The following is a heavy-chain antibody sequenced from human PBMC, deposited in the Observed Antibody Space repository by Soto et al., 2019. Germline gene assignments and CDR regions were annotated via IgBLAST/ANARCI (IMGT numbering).Heavy chain of an antibody. D-gene: IGHD3-10*01. CDR1: GGSISSYY. V-gene: IGHV4-59*01. CDR2: IYYSGST. J-gene: IGHJ6*02. CDR3: ARSYGSGSYYLSMDV. Sequence: PSETLSLTCTVSGGSISSYYWSWIRQPPGKGLEWIGYIYYSGSTNYNPSLKSRVTISVDTSKNQFSLKLSSVTAADTAVYYCARSYGSGSYYLSMDVWGQGTTVTVSS.